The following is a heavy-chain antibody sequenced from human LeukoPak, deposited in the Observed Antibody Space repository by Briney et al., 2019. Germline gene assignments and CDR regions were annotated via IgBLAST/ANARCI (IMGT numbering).Heavy chain of an antibody. Sequence: SETLSLTYTVSGGSISSYYWSWIRQPPGKGLEWIGYIYYSGSTNYNPSLKSRVTISVDTSKNQFSLKLSSVTAADTAVYYCARLRMVRGVIMLYGMDVWGQGTTVTVSS. V-gene: IGHV4-59*08. J-gene: IGHJ6*02. CDR3: ARLRMVRGVIMLYGMDV. CDR2: IYYSGST. D-gene: IGHD3-10*01. CDR1: GGSISSYY.